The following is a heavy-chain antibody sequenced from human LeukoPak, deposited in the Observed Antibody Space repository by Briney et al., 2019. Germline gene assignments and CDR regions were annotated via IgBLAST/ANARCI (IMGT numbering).Heavy chain of an antibody. V-gene: IGHV4-39*07. Sequence: SETLSLTCTVSGGSISSGTYYWAWIRQPPGKGLEWIGTIYHSGSTYYNPSLKSRVTMSVDTSKNQFSLNLTSLTAADTAVYYCARDRKYYYHMDVWGKGTTVTVSS. J-gene: IGHJ6*03. CDR3: ARDRKYYYHMDV. CDR1: GGSISSGTYY. CDR2: IYHSGST. D-gene: IGHD1-14*01.